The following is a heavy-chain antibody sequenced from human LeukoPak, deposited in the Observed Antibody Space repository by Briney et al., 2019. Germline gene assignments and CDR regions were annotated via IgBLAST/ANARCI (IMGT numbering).Heavy chain of an antibody. D-gene: IGHD3-22*01. CDR2: INTNTGNP. V-gene: IGHV7-4-1*02. CDR1: GYTFTSYA. J-gene: IGHJ4*02. Sequence: GASVKVSCKASGYTFTSYAMNWVRQAPGQGLEWMGWINTNTGNPTYAQGFTGRFVFSLDTSVSTASLQISSLKAEDTAVYYCARASGNYYDSSGFNWGQGTLVTVSS. CDR3: ARASGNYYDSSGFN.